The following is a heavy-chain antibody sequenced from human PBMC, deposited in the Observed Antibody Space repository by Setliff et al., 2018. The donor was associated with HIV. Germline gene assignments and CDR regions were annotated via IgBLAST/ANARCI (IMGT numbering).Heavy chain of an antibody. V-gene: IGHV4-4*07. CDR3: ARHDCGGDCSINWFDP. CDR2: IDISATT. J-gene: IGHJ5*02. Sequence: PSETLSLTCAVSGDSISSDYWSWIRQPAGKGLEWIGRIDISATTIYNPSLKSRVTISLDTSNNHFSLKLSSVTAADTAVYYCARHDCGGDCSINWFDPWGQGTLVTVSS. D-gene: IGHD2-21*02. CDR1: GDSISSDY.